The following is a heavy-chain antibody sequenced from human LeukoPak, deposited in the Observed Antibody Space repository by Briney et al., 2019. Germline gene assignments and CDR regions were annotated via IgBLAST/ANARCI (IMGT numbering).Heavy chain of an antibody. D-gene: IGHD3-10*01. CDR2: ISCSGGST. J-gene: IGHJ4*02. CDR1: GFTFSSYA. Sequence: GGSLRLSCAASGFTFSSYAMSWVRQAPGKGLEWVSAISCSGGSTYYADSVKGRFTISRDNSKNTLYLQMNSLRAEDTAVYYCASSTHITMVRGVVISFDYWGQGTLVTVSS. CDR3: ASSTHITMVRGVVISFDY. V-gene: IGHV3-23*01.